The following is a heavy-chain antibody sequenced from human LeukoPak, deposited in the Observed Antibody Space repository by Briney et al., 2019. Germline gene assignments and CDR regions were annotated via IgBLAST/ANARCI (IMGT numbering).Heavy chain of an antibody. CDR2: IYYSGST. CDR1: GVSISSSSYY. CDR3: ARHLGLVATIHYFDY. V-gene: IGHV4-39*01. D-gene: IGHD5-24*01. J-gene: IGHJ4*02. Sequence: SETLSLTCTVSGVSISSSSYYWGWIRQPPGKGLEWIGSIYYSGSTYYNPSLKSRVTISVDTSKDQFSLKLSSVTAADTAVYYCARHLGLVATIHYFDYWGQGTLVTVSS.